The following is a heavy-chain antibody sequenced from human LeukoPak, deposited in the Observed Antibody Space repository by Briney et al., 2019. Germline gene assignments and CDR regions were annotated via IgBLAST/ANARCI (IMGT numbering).Heavy chain of an antibody. CDR3: ARDSSSDYWYFGL. Sequence: SETLSLTCTVSGGSISSGGYYWSWSRQHPEKGLEWIGYIYSIGSTYYNPSLKSRVTISVDTSKNQVSLKMSSVTAADTAVYYCARDSSSDYWYFGLWGRGTLVTVSS. V-gene: IGHV4-31*03. CDR1: GGSISSGGYY. D-gene: IGHD6-19*01. CDR2: IYSIGST. J-gene: IGHJ2*01.